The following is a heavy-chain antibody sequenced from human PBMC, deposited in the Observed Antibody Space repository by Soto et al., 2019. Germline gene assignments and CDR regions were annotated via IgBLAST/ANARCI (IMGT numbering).Heavy chain of an antibody. V-gene: IGHV4-59*01. J-gene: IGHJ5*02. CDR2: IYYSGST. CDR1: GGSISSYY. CDR3: ARGRRGRDGYNYWFDP. Sequence: SETLSLTCTVSGGSISSYYWSWIRQPPGKGLEWIGYIYYSGSTNYNPSLKSRVTISVDTSKNQFSLKLSSVTAADTAVYYCARGRRGRDGYNYWFDPWGQGTVVTVPQ. D-gene: IGHD5-12*01.